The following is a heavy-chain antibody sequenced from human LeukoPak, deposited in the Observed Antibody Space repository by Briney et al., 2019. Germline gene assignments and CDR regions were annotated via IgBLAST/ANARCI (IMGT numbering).Heavy chain of an antibody. CDR3: ARDRATVFGDFYYYMDV. CDR2: INPSGGST. J-gene: IGHJ6*03. Sequence: GASVKVSCKASGYTFTSYYMHWVRQAPGQGLEWMGIINPSGGSTSYAQKFQGRVTMTRDMSTSTVYMELSSLRSEDTAVYYCARDRATVFGDFYYYMDVWGKGTTVTVSS. CDR1: GYTFTSYY. V-gene: IGHV1-46*01. D-gene: IGHD3-3*01.